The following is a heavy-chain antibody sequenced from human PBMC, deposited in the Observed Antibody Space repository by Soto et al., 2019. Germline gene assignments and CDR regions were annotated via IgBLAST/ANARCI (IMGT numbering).Heavy chain of an antibody. J-gene: IGHJ5*02. CDR1: GGSISTSTYY. CDR2: VYYTGDS. V-gene: IGHV4-39*07. CDR3: ARVAYCGGDCYRGFDP. Sequence: SETLSLTCTVSGGSISTSTYYWGWIRQSPGKGLEWIGSVYYTGDSYYNPSLRSRVTISVDRSKNQFSLKLSSVTAADTAVYYCARVAYCGGDCYRGFDPWGLVTLVTVS. D-gene: IGHD2-21*02.